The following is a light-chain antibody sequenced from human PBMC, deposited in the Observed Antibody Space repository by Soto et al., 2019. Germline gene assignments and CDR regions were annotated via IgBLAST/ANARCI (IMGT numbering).Light chain of an antibody. V-gene: IGKV3-20*01. CDR3: QQYGSSPRT. CDR1: QSVSSSF. Sequence: EIPLTQSPGNLSLSPGDRATLSCRASQSVSSSFLAWYQQKVGQAPRLLIYGASSRATGIPDRLSGSGSGTDFTLTISRLEPEDGAVYFGQQYGSSPRTFGQGTKVDIK. CDR2: GAS. J-gene: IGKJ1*01.